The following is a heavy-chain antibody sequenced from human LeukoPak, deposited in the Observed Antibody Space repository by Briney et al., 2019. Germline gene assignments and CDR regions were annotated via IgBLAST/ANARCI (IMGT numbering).Heavy chain of an antibody. CDR3: ARGSEARQYYYYMDV. CDR2: IIPIFGTA. J-gene: IGHJ6*03. V-gene: IGHV1-69*05. Sequence: ASVKVSCKASGGTFTSYAISWVRQAPGQGLEWMGGIIPIFGTANYAQKFQGRVTITTDESTSTAYIELSSLRSEDTAVYYCARGSEARQYYYYMDVWGKGTTVTVSS. CDR1: GGTFTSYA. D-gene: IGHD3-10*01.